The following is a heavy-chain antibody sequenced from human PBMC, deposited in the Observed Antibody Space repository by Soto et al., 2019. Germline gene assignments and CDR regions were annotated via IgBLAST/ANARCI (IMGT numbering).Heavy chain of an antibody. J-gene: IGHJ4*02. CDR2: ISYDGSNK. CDR3: ARDYYYGSGSFDY. CDR1: GFTFSSYA. V-gene: IGHV3-30-3*01. D-gene: IGHD3-10*01. Sequence: GGSLRLSCAASGFTFSSYAMHWVRQAPGKGLEWVAVISYDGSNKYYADSVKGRFTISRDNSKNTLYLQMNSLRAEDTAVYYCARDYYYGSGSFDYWGQGTLVTVSS.